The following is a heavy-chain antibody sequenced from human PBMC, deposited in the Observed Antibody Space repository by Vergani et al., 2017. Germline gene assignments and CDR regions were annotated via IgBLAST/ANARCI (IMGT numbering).Heavy chain of an antibody. Sequence: QVQLQESGPGLVKPSQTLSLTCTVSGGSISSGDYYWSWIRQPPGKGLEWIGYIYYSGSTYYNPSLKSRVTISVDTSKNQFSLKLSSVTAADTAVYYCARGLAATIGDLYWFDPWGQGTLVTVSS. V-gene: IGHV4-30-4*01. CDR2: IYYSGST. CDR3: ARGLAATIGDLYWFDP. D-gene: IGHD5-12*01. CDR1: GGSISSGDYY. J-gene: IGHJ5*02.